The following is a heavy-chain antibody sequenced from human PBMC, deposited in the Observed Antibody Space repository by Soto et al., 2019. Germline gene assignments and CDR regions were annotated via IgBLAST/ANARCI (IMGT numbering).Heavy chain of an antibody. V-gene: IGHV5-51*01. CDR1: GYSFSAYW. CDR2: IFPGDSKT. J-gene: IGHJ4*02. CDR3: TRRLYHTSGYRYFDY. Sequence: DVQLVQSGAEVKKPGESLKISCKTSGYSFSAYWIGWVRQMPGKGLEWMGIIFPGDSKTRYSPTFQGQVTISADKSINTAYLQWSSLKASDTAIYYCTRRLYHTSGYRYFDYWGQGTLVTVSS. D-gene: IGHD3-22*01.